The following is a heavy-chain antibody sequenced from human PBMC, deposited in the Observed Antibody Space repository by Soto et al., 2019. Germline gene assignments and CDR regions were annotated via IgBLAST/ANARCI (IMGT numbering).Heavy chain of an antibody. CDR3: AEEFSQLYYGGMDV. CDR1: GGSISSSSYY. D-gene: IGHD3-3*01. V-gene: IGHV4-39*01. Sequence: SETLSLTCTVSGGSISSSSYYWGWIRQPPGKGLEWIGSIYYSGSTYYNPSLKSRVTISVDTSKNQISLKMSSVTAADTVVYYCAEEFSQLYYGGMDVWGQGTTVTVSS. CDR2: IYYSGST. J-gene: IGHJ6*02.